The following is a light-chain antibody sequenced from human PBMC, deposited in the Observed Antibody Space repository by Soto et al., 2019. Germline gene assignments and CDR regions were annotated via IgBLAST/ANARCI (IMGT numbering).Light chain of an antibody. J-gene: IGLJ2*01. Sequence: QSALTQPPSASGSPGQSVTISCTGTSSDVGGYNYVSWYQQHPGKAPELMISEVSKRPSGVHDRFSGSKSVNTASLNVSGLQAEDEADYYCSSFAGNNNLVFGGGTKLTVL. CDR1: SSDVGGYNY. CDR2: EVS. CDR3: SSFAGNNNLV. V-gene: IGLV2-8*01.